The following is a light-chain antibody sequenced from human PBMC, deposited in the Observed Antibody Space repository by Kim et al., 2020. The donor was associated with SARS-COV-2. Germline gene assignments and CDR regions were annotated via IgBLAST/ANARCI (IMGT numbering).Light chain of an antibody. CDR2: DAS. CDR3: QQRYNWPLT. CDR1: QSARTY. Sequence: EIVLTQSPATLSLSPGERATLSCRASQSARTYVVWYQQKLGQTPSLLIYDASNRATGIPARFSGSGSGTDFTLTINGLEPEDSAVYFCQQRYNWPLTFGGGTKLEI. V-gene: IGKV3-11*01. J-gene: IGKJ4*01.